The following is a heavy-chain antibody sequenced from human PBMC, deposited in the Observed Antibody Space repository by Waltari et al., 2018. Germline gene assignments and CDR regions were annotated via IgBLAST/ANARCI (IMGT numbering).Heavy chain of an antibody. CDR2: IDPSDSYT. CDR3: ARSRSIAAAGTREFDP. CDR1: GYSFTSYW. Sequence: EVQLVQSGAEVKKPGESLRISCKGSGYSFTSYWISWVRQMPGKGLEWMGRIDPSDSYTNYSPSFQGHVTISADKSISTAYLQWSSLKASDTAMYYCARSRSIAAAGTREFDPWGQGTLVTVSS. V-gene: IGHV5-10-1*03. J-gene: IGHJ5*02. D-gene: IGHD6-13*01.